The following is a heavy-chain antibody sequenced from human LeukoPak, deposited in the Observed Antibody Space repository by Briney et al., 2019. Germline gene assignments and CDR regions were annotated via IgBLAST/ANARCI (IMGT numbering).Heavy chain of an antibody. Sequence: GESLKISSKGSGYSFTNYWIAWVRQLPGKGLEWMGIVYPDDSDTRYNPSFQGQVTLSADKSILTAYLQWSSLKASDTAIYYCARLSMGHDAFDIWGQGTMVTVSS. J-gene: IGHJ3*02. CDR2: VYPDDSDT. CDR3: ARLSMGHDAFDI. CDR1: GYSFTNYW. V-gene: IGHV5-51*01. D-gene: IGHD2/OR15-2a*01.